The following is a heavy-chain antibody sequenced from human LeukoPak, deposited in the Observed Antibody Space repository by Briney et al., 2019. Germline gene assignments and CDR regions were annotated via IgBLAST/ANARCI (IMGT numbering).Heavy chain of an antibody. V-gene: IGHV4-39*07. CDR1: GDSISSSSYY. D-gene: IGHD3-10*01. J-gene: IGHJ5*02. CDR3: ARHYGSGSYYNNWFDP. Sequence: SETLSLTCTVSGDSISSSSYYWGWIRQPPGKGLEWIGSIYYSGSTYYNPSLKSRVTISVDTSKNQFSLKVSSVTAADTAVYYCARHYGSGSYYNNWFDPWGQGTLVTVSS. CDR2: IYYSGST.